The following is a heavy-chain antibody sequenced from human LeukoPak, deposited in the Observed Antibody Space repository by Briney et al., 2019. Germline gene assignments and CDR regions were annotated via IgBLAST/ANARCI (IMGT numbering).Heavy chain of an antibody. CDR2: TYQRSKWYN. CDR1: GDSVSINSAA. J-gene: IGHJ4*02. Sequence: SQTLPLTCAISGDSVSINSAAWNWIRQSPSRGLEWLGRTYQRSKWYNDYAVSVKSRITINPDISKNQFSLQLNSVTPEDTAVYYCARDRHYYGSGSYYKHPFDYWGQGTLVTVSS. CDR3: ARDRHYYGSGSYYKHPFDY. V-gene: IGHV6-1*01. D-gene: IGHD3-10*01.